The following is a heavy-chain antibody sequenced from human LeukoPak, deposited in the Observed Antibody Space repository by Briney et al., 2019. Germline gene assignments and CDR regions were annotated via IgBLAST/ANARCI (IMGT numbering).Heavy chain of an antibody. D-gene: IGHD5-18*01. CDR3: ATGHSYGYDY. Sequence: GGSLRLSCAASGLTFSDFWMHWVRQPPGKGLVWVALVKGDGRTTIYADSVKGRFTISRDNAKNTLYLQMNSLRADDTGVYYCATGHSYGYDYWGQGVLVTVSS. CDR1: GLTFSDFW. J-gene: IGHJ4*02. CDR2: VKGDGRTT. V-gene: IGHV3-74*01.